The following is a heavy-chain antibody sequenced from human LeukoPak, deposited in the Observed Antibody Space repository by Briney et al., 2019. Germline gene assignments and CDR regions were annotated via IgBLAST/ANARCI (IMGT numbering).Heavy chain of an antibody. CDR2: IYYTGSA. D-gene: IGHD3-3*01. V-gene: IGHV4-59*01. J-gene: IGHJ4*02. CDR1: GGSISSYY. Sequence: PSETLSLTCTVSGGSISSYYWSWIRQPPGKGLESIGYIYYTGSANYNPSLKSRVTISVDTSKNQFSLKLSSVTAADTAVFYRARESRVVPYYFDYWGRGTLVTVSS. CDR3: ARESRVVPYYFDY.